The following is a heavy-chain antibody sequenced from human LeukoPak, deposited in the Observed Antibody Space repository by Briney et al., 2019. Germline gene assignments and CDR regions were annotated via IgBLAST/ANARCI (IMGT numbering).Heavy chain of an antibody. Sequence: SETLSLTCTVSGYSISSGYYWGWIRQPPGKGLEWIGSIYHSGSTYYNPSLKSRVTISVDTSKNQFSLKLSSVTAADTAVYYCAREETTVTSTGNYYYYYMDVWGKGTTVTISS. V-gene: IGHV4-38-2*02. D-gene: IGHD4-17*01. CDR3: AREETTVTSTGNYYYYYMDV. J-gene: IGHJ6*03. CDR1: GYSISSGYY. CDR2: IYHSGST.